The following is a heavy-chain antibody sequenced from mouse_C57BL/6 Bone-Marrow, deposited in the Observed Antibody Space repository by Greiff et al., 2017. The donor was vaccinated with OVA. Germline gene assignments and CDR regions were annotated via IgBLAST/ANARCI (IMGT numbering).Heavy chain of an antibody. V-gene: IGHV1-22*01. Sequence: EVQLQQSGPELVKPGASVKMSCKASGYTFTDYNMHWVKQSHGKSLEWIGYINPNNGGTSYNQKFKGKATLTVNKSSSTAYMELRSLTSEDSAVYYCARSGWLLPWFAYWGQGTLVTVSA. CDR1: GYTFTDYN. CDR2: INPNNGGT. J-gene: IGHJ3*01. CDR3: ARSGWLLPWFAY. D-gene: IGHD2-3*01.